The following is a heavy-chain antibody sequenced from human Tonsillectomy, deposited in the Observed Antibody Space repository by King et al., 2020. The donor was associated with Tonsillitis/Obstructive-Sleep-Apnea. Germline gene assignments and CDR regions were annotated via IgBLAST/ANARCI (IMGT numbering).Heavy chain of an antibody. CDR3: ARGGYIWNHDYYYYMDV. J-gene: IGHJ6*03. CDR2: IYYSGST. Sequence: VQLQESGPGLVKPSETLSLTCTVSGGSISSYYWSWIRQPPGKGLEWIGYIYYSGSTNYNPSLKSRVTISVDTSKNQFSLKLSSVTAADTAVFYCARGGYIWNHDYYYYMDVWGKGTTVTVSS. V-gene: IGHV4-59*01. CDR1: GGSISSYY. D-gene: IGHD1-14*01.